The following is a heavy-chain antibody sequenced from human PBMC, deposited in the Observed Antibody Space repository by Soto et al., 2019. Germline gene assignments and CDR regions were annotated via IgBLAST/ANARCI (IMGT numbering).Heavy chain of an antibody. CDR2: IYYSGST. D-gene: IGHD3-22*01. V-gene: IGHV4-61*01. Sequence: SETLSLTCTVSGGSVSSGSYYWSWIRQPAGKGLEWIGYIYYSGSTNYNPSLKSRVTISVDTSKNQFSLKLSSVTAADTAVYYCARDRPYYYDSSGYYSVFDYWGQGTLVTVSS. J-gene: IGHJ4*02. CDR3: ARDRPYYYDSSGYYSVFDY. CDR1: GGSVSSGSYY.